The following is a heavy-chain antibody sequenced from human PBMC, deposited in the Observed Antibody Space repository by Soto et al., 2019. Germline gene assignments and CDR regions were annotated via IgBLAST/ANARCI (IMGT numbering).Heavy chain of an antibody. CDR1: GFTFSDYY. CDR2: ISSSGSTI. D-gene: IGHD3-3*01. CDR3: ARDGNFWSGYSNYYYYGMDV. V-gene: IGHV3-11*01. Sequence: PGGSLRLSCAASGFTFSDYYMSWIRQAPGKGLEWVSYISSSGSTIYYADSVKGRFTISRDNAKNSLYLQMNSLRAEDTAVYYCARDGNFWSGYSNYYYYGMDVWGQGTTVTVSS. J-gene: IGHJ6*02.